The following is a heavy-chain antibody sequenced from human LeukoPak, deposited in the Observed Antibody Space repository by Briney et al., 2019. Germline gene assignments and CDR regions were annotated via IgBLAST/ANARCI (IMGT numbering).Heavy chain of an antibody. D-gene: IGHD3-22*01. Sequence: GGSLRLSCAASGFTFSSYAMSWVRQAPGKGLEWVSAISGSGGSTYYADSVKGRFTISRDNSKNTLYLQMNSLRAEDTAVYYCAKDRHYYDSSGYYPDYWGQGTLVTVSS. J-gene: IGHJ4*02. V-gene: IGHV3-23*01. CDR2: ISGSGGST. CDR3: AKDRHYYDSSGYYPDY. CDR1: GFTFSSYA.